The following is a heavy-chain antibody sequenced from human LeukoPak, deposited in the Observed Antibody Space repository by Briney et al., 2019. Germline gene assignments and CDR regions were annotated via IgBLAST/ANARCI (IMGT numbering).Heavy chain of an antibody. V-gene: IGHV1-18*01. CDR2: ISAYNGNT. CDR1: GYTFTSYD. Sequence: ASVKVSCKASGYTFTSYDINWVRQATGQGLEWMGWISAYNGNTNYAQKLQGRVTMTTDTSTSTAYMELRRLRSDDTAVYYCARAKYSSGWYYAFDIWGQGTMVTVSS. CDR3: ARAKYSSGWYYAFDI. D-gene: IGHD6-19*01. J-gene: IGHJ3*02.